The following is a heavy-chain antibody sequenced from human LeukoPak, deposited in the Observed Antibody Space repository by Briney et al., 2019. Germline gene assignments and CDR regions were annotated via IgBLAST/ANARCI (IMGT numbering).Heavy chain of an antibody. J-gene: IGHJ6*02. CDR1: GGSISSYY. Sequence: SETLSLTCTVSGGSISSYYWSWIRQPPGKGLEWNGYIYYSGSTNYNPSLKSRVTISVDTSKNQFSLKLSSVTAADTAVYYCARVAATRAGYGMDVWGQGTTVTVSS. CDR3: ARVAATRAGYGMDV. D-gene: IGHD5-24*01. V-gene: IGHV4-59*01. CDR2: IYYSGST.